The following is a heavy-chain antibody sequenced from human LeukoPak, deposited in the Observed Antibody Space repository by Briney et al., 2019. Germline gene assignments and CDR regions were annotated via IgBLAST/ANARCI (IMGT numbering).Heavy chain of an antibody. Sequence: ASVKVSCKASGYTFTGYYMHWVRQAPGQGLEWMGWMNPNSGNTGYAQKFQGRVTITRNTSISTAYMELSSLRSEDTAVYYCARESRSSWYGYYYYYYMDVWGKGTTVTVSS. J-gene: IGHJ6*03. CDR1: GYTFTGYY. CDR3: ARESRSSWYGYYYYYYMDV. D-gene: IGHD6-13*01. CDR2: MNPNSGNT. V-gene: IGHV1-8*03.